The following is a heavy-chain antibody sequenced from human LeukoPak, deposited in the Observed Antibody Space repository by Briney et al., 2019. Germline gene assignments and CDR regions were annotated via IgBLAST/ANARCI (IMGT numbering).Heavy chain of an antibody. V-gene: IGHV3-7*03. CDR1: GFPFSSYW. J-gene: IGHJ4*02. Sequence: GGSLRLSCVASGFPFSSYWMTWVRQAPGKGLEWVANIKQDGSKKSYVDSVKGRFTISRDNAKNSLYLQMNSLRAEDTAVYYCAKVVGCSSTSCYPGYYFDYWGQGTLVTVSS. D-gene: IGHD2-2*01. CDR2: IKQDGSKK. CDR3: AKVVGCSSTSCYPGYYFDY.